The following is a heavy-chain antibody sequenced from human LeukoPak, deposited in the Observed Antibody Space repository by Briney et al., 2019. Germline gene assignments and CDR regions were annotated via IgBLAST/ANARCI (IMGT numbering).Heavy chain of an antibody. J-gene: IGHJ6*02. CDR3: ARGVVVVPAVYCYGMDV. CDR1: GGSISSGDYY. CDR2: IYYSGST. Sequence: PSETLSLTCTVSGGSISSGDYYWSWIRQPPGKGLEWIGYIYYSGSTYYNPSLKSRVTISVDTSKNQFSLKLSSVTAADTAVYYCARGVVVVPAVYCYGMDVWGQGTTVTVSS. D-gene: IGHD2-2*01. V-gene: IGHV4-30-4*01.